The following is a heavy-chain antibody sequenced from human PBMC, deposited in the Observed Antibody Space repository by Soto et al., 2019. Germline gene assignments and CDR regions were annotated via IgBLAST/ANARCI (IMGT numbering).Heavy chain of an antibody. J-gene: IGHJ4*02. Sequence: EVQLVESGGGLVQPGGSLRLSCAASGFTFSSYSMNWVRQAPGKGLEWVSYISSSSSTIYYADSVKGRFTISRDNAKNSLELQMNSLRDEDTAVYYCARDRRDSYDYWGQGTLVTVSS. CDR2: ISSSSSTI. V-gene: IGHV3-48*02. CDR1: GFTFSSYS. CDR3: ARDRRDSYDY.